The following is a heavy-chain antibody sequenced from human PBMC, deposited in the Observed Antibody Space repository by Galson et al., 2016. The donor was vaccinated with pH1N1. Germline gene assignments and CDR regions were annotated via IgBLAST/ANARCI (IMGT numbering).Heavy chain of an antibody. V-gene: IGHV2-5*02. CDR1: GFSVSTSRVG. Sequence: PALVKPTQTLTLTCTFSGFSVSTSRVGVPWIRQPPGKAREWLALLHWDDAQHYSPSLNNRLTITKGISNNQVVLTMTNMEPADTATYYCAHGDVTITNAFDVWGQGTMVTVSS. J-gene: IGHJ3*01. D-gene: IGHD5-12*01. CDR3: AHGDVTITNAFDV. CDR2: LHWDDAQ.